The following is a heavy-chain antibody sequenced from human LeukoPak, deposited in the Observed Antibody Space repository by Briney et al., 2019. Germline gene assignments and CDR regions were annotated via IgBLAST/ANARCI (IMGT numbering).Heavy chain of an antibody. CDR1: GVTFDDYA. CDR2: IRWIIGSI. CDR3: ARGVIVGATRYFDY. V-gene: IGHV3-9*01. J-gene: IGHJ4*02. Sequence: GRSLRLSCAASGVTFDDYAMRWVRQAPGKGLEWVSGIRWIIGSIGYAESVKGRFTISRDNAKNSQYLQMSSLRAKDTAVYYCARGVIVGATRYFDYWGQGILVTVSS. D-gene: IGHD1-26*01.